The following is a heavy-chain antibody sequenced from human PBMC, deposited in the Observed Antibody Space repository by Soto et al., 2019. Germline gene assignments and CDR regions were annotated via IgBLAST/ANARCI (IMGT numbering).Heavy chain of an antibody. J-gene: IGHJ4*02. CDR3: ARAPILTGETIYENYFDY. D-gene: IGHD1-20*01. V-gene: IGHV1-69*01. CDR2: IIPIFDTT. Sequence: QVHLLLQSGAEVKKPGSSVKVSCKGSGGTFSNSVISWVRQAPGQGLEWMGGIIPIFDTTNYAQKFQGRVTIIADESTSTGYMELASLRSEDTAVYYCARAPILTGETIYENYFDYWGQGTLVTVSS. CDR1: GGTFSNSV.